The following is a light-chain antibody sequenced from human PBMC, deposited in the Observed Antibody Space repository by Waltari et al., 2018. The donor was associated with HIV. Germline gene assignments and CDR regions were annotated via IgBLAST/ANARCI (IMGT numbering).Light chain of an antibody. CDR3: QKYNSDFKI. V-gene: IGKV1-5*03. CDR1: QNVDSW. J-gene: IGKJ3*01. Sequence: IQMTQSPSILSASVGDRITITCRASQNVDSWLAWYQQRPGRAPKFLIYKASTLEYGAPALFSGSGSGTNFTLTINNLHPNDFPTNSCQKYNSDFKIFG. CDR2: KAS.